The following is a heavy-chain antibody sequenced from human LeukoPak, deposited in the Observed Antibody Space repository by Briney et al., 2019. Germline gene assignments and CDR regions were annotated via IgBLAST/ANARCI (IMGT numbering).Heavy chain of an antibody. Sequence: PGGSLRLSCAASGFTFSSYSMNWVRQAPGKGLEWVSSISSSSSYIYYADSVKGRFTISRDNAKNSLYLQMNSLRAEDTAVYYCARDASYSNYDPFDYWGQGTLVTVSS. CDR3: ARDASYSNYDPFDY. CDR1: GFTFSSYS. CDR2: ISSSSSYI. J-gene: IGHJ4*02. D-gene: IGHD4-11*01. V-gene: IGHV3-21*01.